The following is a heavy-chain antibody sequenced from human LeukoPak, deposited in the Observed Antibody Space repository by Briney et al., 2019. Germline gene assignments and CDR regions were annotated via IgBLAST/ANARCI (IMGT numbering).Heavy chain of an antibody. Sequence: GGSLRLSCAASGFVFDDYGMSWVRQAPGKGLEWVSVIYSGGSTYYADSVKGRFTIFRDNSKNTLYLQMNSLRAEDTAVYYCARGPPLIAVAGTLDYWGQGTLVTVSS. CDR1: GFVFDDYG. CDR2: IYSGGST. V-gene: IGHV3-53*01. D-gene: IGHD6-19*01. J-gene: IGHJ4*02. CDR3: ARGPPLIAVAGTLDY.